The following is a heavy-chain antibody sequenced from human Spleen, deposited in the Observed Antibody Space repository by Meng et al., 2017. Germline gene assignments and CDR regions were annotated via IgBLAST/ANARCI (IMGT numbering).Heavy chain of an antibody. D-gene: IGHD3-3*01. V-gene: IGHV1-3*01. CDR3: AAASGGYYTCDFDY. CDR1: GYTFTSYA. CDR2: INAGNGNT. J-gene: IGHJ4*02. Sequence: ASVKVFCKASGYTFTSYAMHWVRQAPGQRLEWLGWINAGNGNTKYSQKFQGRFTITRDTSASTAYLELSSLRSEDTAVYYCAAASGGYYTCDFDYWGQGTLVTVSS.